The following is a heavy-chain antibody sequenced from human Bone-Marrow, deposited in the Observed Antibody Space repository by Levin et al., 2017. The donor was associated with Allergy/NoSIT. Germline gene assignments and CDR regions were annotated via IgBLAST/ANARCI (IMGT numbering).Heavy chain of an antibody. CDR1: GFTFSSYD. CDR2: IGTAADS. Sequence: GESLKISCAASGFTFSSYDMHWVRQATGRGLEWVSAIGTAADSYYSGSVKGRFAVSRDNAKNSFYLQMNSLRAGDTAVYYCARVALPRYCTSTSCSDSGYYFDYWGQGTLVTVSS. J-gene: IGHJ4*02. V-gene: IGHV3-13*04. CDR3: ARVALPRYCTSTSCSDSGYYFDY. D-gene: IGHD2-2*01.